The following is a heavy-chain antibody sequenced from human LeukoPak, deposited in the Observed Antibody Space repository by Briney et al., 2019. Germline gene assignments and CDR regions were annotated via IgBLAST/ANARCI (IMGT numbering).Heavy chain of an antibody. D-gene: IGHD6-19*01. CDR2: ISSSSHYI. V-gene: IGHV3-21*01. CDR1: GFTFSSYS. J-gene: IGHJ4*02. CDR3: ARGKIAVAGTNKYYFDY. Sequence: GGSLRLSCAASGFTFSSYSLNWVRQAPGMGLEWVSSISSSSHYIYYADSVKGRFTISRDNAKNSLYLQMNSLRAEDTAVYYCARGKIAVAGTNKYYFDYWGQGTLVTVSS.